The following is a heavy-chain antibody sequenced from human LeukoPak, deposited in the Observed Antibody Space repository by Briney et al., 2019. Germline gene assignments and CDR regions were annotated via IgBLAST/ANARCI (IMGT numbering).Heavy chain of an antibody. CDR3: ARAVIAAAGPGVGDY. J-gene: IGHJ4*02. D-gene: IGHD6-13*01. CDR2: INPNSGGT. Sequence: ASVKVSCKASGYTFTGYYIHWVRQAPGQGLEWMGWINPNSGGTNYAQKFQGRVTMTRDTSISTAYMELSRLRSDDTAVYYCARAVIAAAGPGVGDYWGQGTLVTVSS. CDR1: GYTFTGYY. V-gene: IGHV1-2*02.